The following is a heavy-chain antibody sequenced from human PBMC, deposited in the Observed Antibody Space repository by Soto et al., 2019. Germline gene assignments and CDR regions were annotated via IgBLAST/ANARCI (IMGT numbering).Heavy chain of an antibody. Sequence: GASVKVSCKASGYTFTSYAMHWVRQAPGQRLEWMGWINAGNGNTKYSQKFQGRVTITRDTSTSTAYMELSSLRSDDTAVFYFARAGVVVPAAMYYYGMDVWGQGTTVTVSS. CDR3: ARAGVVVPAAMYYYGMDV. V-gene: IGHV1-3*01. J-gene: IGHJ6*02. CDR1: GYTFTSYA. D-gene: IGHD2-2*01. CDR2: INAGNGNT.